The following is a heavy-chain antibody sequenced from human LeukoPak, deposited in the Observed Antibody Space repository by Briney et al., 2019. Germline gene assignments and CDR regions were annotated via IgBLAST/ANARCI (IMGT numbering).Heavy chain of an antibody. CDR1: GGTFISYA. CDR2: IIPIFGTA. J-gene: IGHJ6*03. V-gene: IGHV1-69*01. Sequence: GSSVKVSCKASGGTFISYAISWVRQAPGQGLEWRGGIIPIFGTANCAQKFQGRVTITADESTSTAYMELSSLRSEDTAVYYCARGVWHCSSTSCYPYYYYYYMDVWGKGTTVTVSS. D-gene: IGHD2-2*01. CDR3: ARGVWHCSSTSCYPYYYYYYMDV.